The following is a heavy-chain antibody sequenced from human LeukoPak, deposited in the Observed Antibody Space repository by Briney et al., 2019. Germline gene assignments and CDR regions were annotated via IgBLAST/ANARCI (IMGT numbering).Heavy chain of an antibody. CDR2: ISYDGSNT. J-gene: IGHJ4*02. CDR1: GITFINHA. CDR3: ARNPGVGSSWYRLHY. D-gene: IGHD6-13*01. Sequence: GGSLRLSCAASGITFINHAMDWVRQAPGKRLEWVAVISYDGSNTYYADSVKGRFTISRDNSKSTLYLQMNSLRVEDTAVYYCARNPGVGSSWYRLHYWGQGTLVTVSS. V-gene: IGHV3-30-3*01.